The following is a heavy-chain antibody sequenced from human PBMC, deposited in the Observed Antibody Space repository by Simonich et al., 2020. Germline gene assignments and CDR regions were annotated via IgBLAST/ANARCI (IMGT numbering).Heavy chain of an antibody. V-gene: IGHV1-2*06. D-gene: IGHD6-19*01. J-gene: IGHJ3*02. CDR1: GYTFTGYD. CDR3: ARELKGVPVGWGSQIDI. Sequence: QVQLVQSGAEVKKPGASVKVSCKASGYTFTGYDMHWVRQATGQGIEGRGRINPHRRGTNHAQKFQGRVPMPRDTSISTAYMELSRLRSDDTAVYYCARELKGVPVGWGSQIDIWGQGTMVTVSS. CDR2: INPHRRGT.